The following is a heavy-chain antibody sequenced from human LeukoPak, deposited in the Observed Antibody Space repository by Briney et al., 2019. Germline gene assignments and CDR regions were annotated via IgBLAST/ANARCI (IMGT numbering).Heavy chain of an antibody. Sequence: ASVKVSCKASGYTFTSYDMNWVRQATGQGLEWMGWMNPNSGNTGYAQKFQGRVTMTRNTSISTAYMELSSLRSEDTAVYYCARGGYSSGWYVIMDYWGQGTLVTVSS. CDR1: GYTFTSYD. J-gene: IGHJ4*02. CDR2: MNPNSGNT. D-gene: IGHD6-19*01. CDR3: ARGGYSSGWYVIMDY. V-gene: IGHV1-8*01.